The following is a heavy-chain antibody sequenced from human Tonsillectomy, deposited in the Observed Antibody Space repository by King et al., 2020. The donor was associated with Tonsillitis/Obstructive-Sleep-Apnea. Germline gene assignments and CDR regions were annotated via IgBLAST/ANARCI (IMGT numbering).Heavy chain of an antibody. J-gene: IGHJ4*02. D-gene: IGHD3-22*01. CDR3: ARDSRSHYYDTSGYYTFDD. Sequence: VQLVESGAEVKKPGASVKVSCKASGYTFTTYGISWVRQAPGQGLEWMGWISAYNSDTNYAQKLQGRVTMTTDTSTSTAYMEVRSLRPDDTAVYYCARDSRSHYYDTSGYYTFDDWGQGTLVTVSS. CDR1: GYTFTTYG. CDR2: ISAYNSDT. V-gene: IGHV1-18*01.